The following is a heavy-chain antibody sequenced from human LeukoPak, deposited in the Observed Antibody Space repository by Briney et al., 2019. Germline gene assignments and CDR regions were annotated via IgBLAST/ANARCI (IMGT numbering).Heavy chain of an antibody. V-gene: IGHV3-13*04. J-gene: IGHJ3*02. CDR2: IETAGET. CDR3: VRDYSGENVFDI. Sequence: GGSLRLSCAASGFTFSRYGMHWVRQGTGKGLEWVSAIETAGETHYAGSVKGRFTISRENAKNSLYLQMNSLRAGDTAVYYCVRDYSGENVFDIWGQGTIVTVSS. CDR1: GFTFSRYG. D-gene: IGHD3-16*01.